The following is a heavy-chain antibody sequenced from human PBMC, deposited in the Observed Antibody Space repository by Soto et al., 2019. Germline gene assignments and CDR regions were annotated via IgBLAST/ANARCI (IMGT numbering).Heavy chain of an antibody. Sequence: PSETLSLTCTVSGGSISSGGYYWSWIRQHPGKGLEWIGYIYYSGSTYYNPSLKSRVTISVDTSKNQFSLKLSSVTAADTAVFYCARDIGSGSYYSYYYGMDVWGQGTTVTVSS. D-gene: IGHD3-10*01. V-gene: IGHV4-31*03. CDR1: GGSISSGGYY. J-gene: IGHJ6*02. CDR2: IYYSGST. CDR3: ARDIGSGSYYSYYYGMDV.